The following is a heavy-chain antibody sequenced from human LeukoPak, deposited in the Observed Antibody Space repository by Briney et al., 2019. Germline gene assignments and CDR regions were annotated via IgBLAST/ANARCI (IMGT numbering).Heavy chain of an antibody. CDR2: IWYDGSNK. CDR1: GFTFSSYG. D-gene: IGHD1-26*01. V-gene: IGHV3-33*01. Sequence: PGGSLRLSCAASGFTFSSYGMHWVRQAPGKGLEWVAVIWYDGSNKYYADSVKGRSTISRDNSKNTLYLQMNSLRAEDTAVYYCARDKGDLPSYYYYYGMDVWGKGTTVTVSS. J-gene: IGHJ6*04. CDR3: ARDKGDLPSYYYYYGMDV.